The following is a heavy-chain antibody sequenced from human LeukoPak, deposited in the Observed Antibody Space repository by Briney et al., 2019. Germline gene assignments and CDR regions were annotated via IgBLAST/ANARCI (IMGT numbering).Heavy chain of an antibody. CDR2: IYYSGST. V-gene: IGHV4-39*01. Sequence: SETLSLTCTVSGGSISSYFWSWIRQPPGKGLEWIGSIYYSGSTYYNPSLKSRVTISVDTSKNQFSLKLSSVTAADTAVYYCARQSAYYYDSSGYGYWGQGTLVTVSS. J-gene: IGHJ4*02. CDR3: ARQSAYYYDSSGYGY. CDR1: GGSISSYF. D-gene: IGHD3-22*01.